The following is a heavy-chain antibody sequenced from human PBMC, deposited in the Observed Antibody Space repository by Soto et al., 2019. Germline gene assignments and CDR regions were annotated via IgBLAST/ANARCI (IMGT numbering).Heavy chain of an antibody. Sequence: TQSLTCTVSGCTISSGVYYWSWIRQHPGKGLEWIGYIYHSGSTYYNPSLKSRVTISVDKSKNQFSLKLSSVTAADTAVYYCARSILDPWGQGTLVTVSS. D-gene: IGHD6-6*01. CDR3: ARSILDP. CDR2: IYHSGST. J-gene: IGHJ5*02. CDR1: GCTISSGVYY. V-gene: IGHV4-31*03.